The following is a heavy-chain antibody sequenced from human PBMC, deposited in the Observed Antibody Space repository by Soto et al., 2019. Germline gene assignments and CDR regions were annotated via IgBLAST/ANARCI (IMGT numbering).Heavy chain of an antibody. J-gene: IGHJ5*02. V-gene: IGHV3-23*01. CDR2: ISGSGGST. Sequence: EVQLLESGGGLVQPGGSLRLSCAASGFTFSSYAMSWVRQAPGKGLEWVSAISGSGGSTYYADSVKGRFTISRDNSKNTLYLQMNSPSAEDTAVYYCAKDGFYGLTNWFDPWGQGTLVTVSS. D-gene: IGHD4-17*01. CDR1: GFTFSSYA. CDR3: AKDGFYGLTNWFDP.